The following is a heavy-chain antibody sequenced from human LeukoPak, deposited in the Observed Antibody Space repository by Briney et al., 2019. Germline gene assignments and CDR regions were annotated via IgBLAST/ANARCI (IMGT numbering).Heavy chain of an antibody. J-gene: IGHJ4*02. CDR1: GGTFSSYA. D-gene: IGHD3-10*01. CDR2: IIPIFGTA. Sequence: ASVKVSCKASGGTFSSYAISWVRQAPGQGLEWMGGIIPIFGTANYAQKFQGRVTITADESTSTAYMELSSLRSEDTAVYYCARGADYYGSGSYYTFDYWGQGTLVTVSS. CDR3: ARGADYYGSGSYYTFDY. V-gene: IGHV1-69*13.